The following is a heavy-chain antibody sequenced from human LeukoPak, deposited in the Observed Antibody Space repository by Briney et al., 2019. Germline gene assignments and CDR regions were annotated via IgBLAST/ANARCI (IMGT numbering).Heavy chain of an antibody. CDR2: IYYSGST. V-gene: IGHV4-59*01. CDR1: GGSISSYY. J-gene: IGHJ5*02. CDR3: AGHQPFDP. Sequence: SETLSLTCTVSGGSISSYYWSWIRQPPGKGLEWSGYIYYSGSTNYNPSLKSRVTISVDTSKNQFSLKLSSVTAADTAVYYCAGHQPFDPWGQGTLVTVSS.